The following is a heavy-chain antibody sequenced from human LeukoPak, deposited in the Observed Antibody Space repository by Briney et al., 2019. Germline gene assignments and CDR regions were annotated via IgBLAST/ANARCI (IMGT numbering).Heavy chain of an antibody. CDR2: ISISSGTA. V-gene: IGHV3-48*04. D-gene: IGHD3-16*01. J-gene: IGHJ4*02. CDR3: ARGMSTFGGFRNYFDS. CDR1: GFTFSGYA. Sequence: GGSLRLSCAASGFTFSGYAMNWVRQAPGKGLEWISYISISSGTAYYADSVKGRFSIARDNAMHSLDLQMNSLRAEDTAVYYCARGMSTFGGFRNYFDSWGRGTLVTVSS.